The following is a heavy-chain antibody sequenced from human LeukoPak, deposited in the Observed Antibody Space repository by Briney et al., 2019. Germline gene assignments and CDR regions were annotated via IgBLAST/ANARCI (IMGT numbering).Heavy chain of an antibody. CDR2: VYNRGSN. Sequence: SETLSLTCSVSGGSISRGSYYWGWIRQSPGMRLEWIGSVYNRGSNDYNPSLKRRVTISLDTSKNQFSLKLTSVTAADTAVYYCARGQFSGYDFDNWGQGTLVTVSS. CDR3: ARGQFSGYDFDN. V-gene: IGHV4-39*07. CDR1: GGSISRGSYY. J-gene: IGHJ4*02. D-gene: IGHD5-12*01.